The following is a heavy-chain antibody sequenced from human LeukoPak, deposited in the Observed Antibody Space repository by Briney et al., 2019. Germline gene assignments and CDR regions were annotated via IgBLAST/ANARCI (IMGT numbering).Heavy chain of an antibody. D-gene: IGHD6-13*01. CDR3: ARAAGQQLVVDY. V-gene: IGHV4-59*01. Sequence: SETLSLTCTVSGGSISSYYWSWIRQPPWKGLEWIGYIYYSGSTNYNPSLKSRVTISVDTSKNQFSLKLSSVTAADTAVYYCARAAGQQLVVDYWGQGTLVTVSS. J-gene: IGHJ4*02. CDR2: IYYSGST. CDR1: GGSISSYY.